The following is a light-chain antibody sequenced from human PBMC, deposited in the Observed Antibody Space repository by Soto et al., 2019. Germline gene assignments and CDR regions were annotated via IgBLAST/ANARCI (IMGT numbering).Light chain of an antibody. CDR1: QTISSW. V-gene: IGKV1-5*03. CDR2: KPS. J-gene: IGKJ1*01. CDR3: QHYNSYSEA. Sequence: DIQMTQSPSTLSGSVGDRVTITCRASQTISSWLAWYQQKPGKAPKLLIYKPSTLKSGVPSRFSGSGSGTEFTLTISSLQPDDVATSYCQHYNSYSEAFGQGTKVELK.